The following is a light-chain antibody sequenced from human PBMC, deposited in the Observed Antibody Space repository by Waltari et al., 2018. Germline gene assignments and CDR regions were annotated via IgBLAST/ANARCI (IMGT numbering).Light chain of an antibody. J-gene: IGKJ3*01. CDR2: GAS. CDR3: QQYTDYPFT. V-gene: IGKV1-16*02. Sequence: IQMTQSPSSLSASVGDRVTITCRASQGISNHLAWFQQKPGKAPKSLIYGASSLQSGVSSKFSGSGSGTDFTLTINSLQSEDFATYYCQQYTDYPFTFGPGTKVDIK. CDR1: QGISNH.